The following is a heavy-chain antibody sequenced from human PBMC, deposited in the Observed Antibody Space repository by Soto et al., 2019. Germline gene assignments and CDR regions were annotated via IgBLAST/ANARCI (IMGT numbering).Heavy chain of an antibody. CDR1: GGYISSGGYY. J-gene: IGHJ4*02. CDR3: ARDPVDSSGVDY. CDR2: IYYSGST. D-gene: IGHD3-22*01. V-gene: IGHV4-31*03. Sequence: SETLCLTCTVSGGYISSGGYYWSWIRQHPGKGLEWTAYIYYSGSTYYNPSLKSRVTISVETSKNQFSLKLSSVTAADAAVYYCARDPVDSSGVDYWGQGTLVTVSS.